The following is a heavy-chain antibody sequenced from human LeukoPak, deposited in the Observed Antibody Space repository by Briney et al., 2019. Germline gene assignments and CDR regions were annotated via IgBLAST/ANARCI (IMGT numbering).Heavy chain of an antibody. J-gene: IGHJ4*02. D-gene: IGHD3-3*01. CDR3: AKPDYYDFWSGYSY. CDR2: ISGSGGST. CDR1: GFTFSSYA. V-gene: IGHV3-23*01. Sequence: PGGSLRLSCAASGFTFSSYAMSWVRQAPGNGLEWVSAISGSGGSTYYADSVKGRFTISRDNSKNTLYLQMNSLRAEDTAVYYCAKPDYYDFWSGYSYWGRGTLVIVSS.